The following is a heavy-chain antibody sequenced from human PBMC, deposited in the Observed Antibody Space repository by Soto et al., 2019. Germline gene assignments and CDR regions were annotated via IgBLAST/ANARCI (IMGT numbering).Heavy chain of an antibody. D-gene: IGHD6-19*01. Sequence: PGGSLRLSCAASGFTFSSYAMSWVRQAPGKGLEWVSAVSGSGGSTYYADSVKGRFTISRGNSKNTLYLQMNSLRAEDTAVYYCAKVSSGWPSGIWGQGTLVTVSS. V-gene: IGHV3-23*01. CDR1: GFTFSSYA. CDR2: VSGSGGST. CDR3: AKVSSGWPSGI. J-gene: IGHJ4*02.